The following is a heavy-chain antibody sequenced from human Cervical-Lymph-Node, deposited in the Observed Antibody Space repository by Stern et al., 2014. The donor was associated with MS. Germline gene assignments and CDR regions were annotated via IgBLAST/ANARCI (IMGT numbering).Heavy chain of an antibody. CDR3: AKGVEDGYNPAYFDY. CDR1: GFTFDDYA. CDR2: ISWNSVTI. V-gene: IGHV3-9*01. Sequence: EVQLEESGGGLVQPGRSLKLACAASGFTFDDYAMHWVRQTPGKGLELVSGISWNSVTIAYADSVKGRVTISRDNAKNSLYLQMNSLRAEDTALYFCAKGVEDGYNPAYFDYWGQGSLVIVSP. J-gene: IGHJ4*02. D-gene: IGHD5-24*01.